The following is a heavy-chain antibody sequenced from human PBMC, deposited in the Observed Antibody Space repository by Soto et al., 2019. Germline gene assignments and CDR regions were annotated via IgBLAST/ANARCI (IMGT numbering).Heavy chain of an antibody. CDR2: ISGSGGST. J-gene: IGHJ6*02. V-gene: IGHV3-23*01. Sequence: GGSLRLSCAASGFTFSSYAMSWVRQAPGKGLEWVSAISGSGGSTYYADSVKGRFTISRDNSKNTLYLQMNSLRAEDTAVYYCAKSPPEGYDFWSGYYWRGYYYYGMDVWGQGTTVTVS. CDR1: GFTFSSYA. CDR3: AKSPPEGYDFWSGYYWRGYYYYGMDV. D-gene: IGHD3-3*01.